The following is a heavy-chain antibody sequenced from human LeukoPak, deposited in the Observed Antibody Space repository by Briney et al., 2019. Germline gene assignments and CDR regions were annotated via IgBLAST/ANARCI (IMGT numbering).Heavy chain of an antibody. CDR2: ISSSSSYI. CDR3: ARVPGDY. V-gene: IGHV3-21*01. J-gene: IGHJ4*02. CDR1: GFTFSSYS. Sequence: PGGSLRLSCAASGFTFSSYSMNWVRQAPGKGLEWVSSISSSSSYIYYADSVKGQFTISRDNAQNSLYLQMNSLRAEDTGAYYCARVPGDYWGQGTLVTVSS. D-gene: IGHD3-10*01.